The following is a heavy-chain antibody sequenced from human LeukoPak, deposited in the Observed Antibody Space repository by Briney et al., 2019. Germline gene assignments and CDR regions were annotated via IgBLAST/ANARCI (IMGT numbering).Heavy chain of an antibody. J-gene: IGHJ6*03. CDR1: GGSFGGYY. D-gene: IGHD3-22*01. V-gene: IGHV4-34*01. Sequence: SETLSLTCAVYGGSFGGYYWSWIRQPPGKGLEWIGEINHSGSTNYNPSLKSRVTISVDTSKNQFSLKLSSVTAADTAVYYCASSHYYDSSGYYPIYYMDVWGKGTTVTVSS. CDR2: INHSGST. CDR3: ASSHYYDSSGYYPIYYMDV.